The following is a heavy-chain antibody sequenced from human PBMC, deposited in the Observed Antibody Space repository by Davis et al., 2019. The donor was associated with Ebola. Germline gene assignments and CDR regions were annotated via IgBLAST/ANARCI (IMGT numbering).Heavy chain of an antibody. V-gene: IGHV1-3*01. CDR3: ARSSGWFDL. Sequence: SVTVSCKASGYTFTRYAIHWLRQAPGQAPQWIRWINAVNGDPKYSQKFQGRVTLTGDTSASTAYMELSSLRSEDTAVYYCARSSGWFDLWGQGTLGTVTS. D-gene: IGHD6-19*01. CDR2: INAVNGDP. J-gene: IGHJ5*02. CDR1: GYTFTRYA.